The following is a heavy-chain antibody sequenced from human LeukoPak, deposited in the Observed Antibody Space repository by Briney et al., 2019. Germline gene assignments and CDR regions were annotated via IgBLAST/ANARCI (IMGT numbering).Heavy chain of an antibody. CDR1: GGTFSSYA. J-gene: IGHJ5*02. Sequence: SVKVSCKASGGTFSSYAISWVRQAPGQGLEWMGGIIPIFGTANYAQEFQGRVTITADESTSTAYMELSSLRSEDTAVYYCASDGSGYSYGQAWGQGTLVTVSS. V-gene: IGHV1-69*13. CDR2: IIPIFGTA. CDR3: ASDGSGYSYGQA. D-gene: IGHD5-18*01.